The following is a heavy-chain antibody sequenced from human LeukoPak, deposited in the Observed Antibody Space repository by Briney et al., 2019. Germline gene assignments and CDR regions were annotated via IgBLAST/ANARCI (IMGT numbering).Heavy chain of an antibody. V-gene: IGHV3-30*02. Sequence: GESLRLSCAASGFTFRNYGMHWVRLAPGKGLEWVAFIRYDGSIKYYVDSVKGRFTVSRDNFKNTLYLQMNSLRAEDTAVYYCAKDVNVGGDYFDYWGQGTLVTVSS. CDR3: AKDVNVGGDYFDY. CDR2: IRYDGSIK. CDR1: GFTFRNYG. D-gene: IGHD3-10*01. J-gene: IGHJ4*02.